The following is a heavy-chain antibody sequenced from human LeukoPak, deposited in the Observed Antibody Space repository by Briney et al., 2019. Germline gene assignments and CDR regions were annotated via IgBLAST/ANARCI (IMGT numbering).Heavy chain of an antibody. Sequence: GGSLRPSWAASGFTFTSYALSWGRQAPGKGLGWVSGVSRSGSSTKYADNVKGRFIISGDNPKNTLYLQMNSLRAEDTAVYYCARSSSGWYSFDYWGQGTLVTVSS. V-gene: IGHV3-23*01. D-gene: IGHD6-19*01. J-gene: IGHJ4*02. CDR3: ARSSSGWYSFDY. CDR1: GFTFTSYA. CDR2: VSRSGSST.